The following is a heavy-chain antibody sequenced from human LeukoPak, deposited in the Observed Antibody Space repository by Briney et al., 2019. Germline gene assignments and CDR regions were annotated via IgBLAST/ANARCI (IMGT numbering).Heavy chain of an antibody. Sequence: ASVKVSCKASGYTFTGYYMHWVRQAPGQGLEWMGWINTNSGGTNYAQKFQGRVTMTRDTSISTAYMELSRLRSDDTAVYYCARDKFYGSGSSGWFDPWGQGTLVTVSS. V-gene: IGHV1-2*02. J-gene: IGHJ5*02. D-gene: IGHD3-10*01. CDR2: INTNSGGT. CDR1: GYTFTGYY. CDR3: ARDKFYGSGSSGWFDP.